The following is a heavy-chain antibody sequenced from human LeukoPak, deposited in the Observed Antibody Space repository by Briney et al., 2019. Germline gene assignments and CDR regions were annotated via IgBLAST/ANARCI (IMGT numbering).Heavy chain of an antibody. CDR1: GFMFSSNW. J-gene: IGHJ4*02. D-gene: IGHD5-24*01. V-gene: IGHV3-7*03. CDR3: AKEGRSLQTY. CDR2: IKEDGTET. Sequence: GGSLRLSCAASGFMFSSNWVSWVRLAPGKGLEWVANIKEDGTETYYVDSVKGRFTISRDNAKNSLYLQMNSLRVEDTAVYYCAKEGRSLQTYWGQGTLVAVSS.